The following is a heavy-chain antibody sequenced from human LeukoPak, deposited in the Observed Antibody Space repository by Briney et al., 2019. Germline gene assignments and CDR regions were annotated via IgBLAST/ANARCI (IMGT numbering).Heavy chain of an antibody. CDR3: AKVGPLLLWFGELPIDY. CDR2: ISGSGGST. J-gene: IGHJ4*02. CDR1: GFTFSSYA. Sequence: GGSLRLSCAASGFTFSSYAMSWVRQAPGKGLEGVSAISGSGGSTYYADSVKGRFTISRDNSKNTLYLQMNSLRAEDTAVYYCAKVGPLLLWFGELPIDYWGQGTLVTVSS. D-gene: IGHD3-10*01. V-gene: IGHV3-23*01.